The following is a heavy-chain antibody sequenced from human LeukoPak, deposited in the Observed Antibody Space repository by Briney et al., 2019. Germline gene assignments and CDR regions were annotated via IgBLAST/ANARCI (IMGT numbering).Heavy chain of an antibody. CDR3: ARDATMVRGIIDL. CDR1: GFTFSSYW. D-gene: IGHD3-10*01. J-gene: IGHJ2*01. CDR2: INSDGTGT. V-gene: IGHV3-74*01. Sequence: GGSLRLSCAASGFTFSSYWMHWVRHAPGKGLVWVSRINSDGTGTTYADSVRGRFTISRDNAKNTLYLQMNSLRAEDTAVYYCARDATMVRGIIDLWGRGTLVTVSS.